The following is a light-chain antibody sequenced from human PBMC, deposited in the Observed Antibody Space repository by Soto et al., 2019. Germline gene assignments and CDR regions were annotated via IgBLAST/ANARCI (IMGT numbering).Light chain of an antibody. J-gene: IGKJ1*01. CDR2: DAS. V-gene: IGKV1-5*01. CDR1: QSISSR. CDR3: QQYNSYSA. Sequence: DSKMTQSPSTLSSSVGDRVTITCRASQSISSRLAWYQQKPGKAPKLLIYDASSLESGVPSRFSGSGSGTEFTLTISSLQPDDFATYYCQQYNSYSAFAQGTKVDI.